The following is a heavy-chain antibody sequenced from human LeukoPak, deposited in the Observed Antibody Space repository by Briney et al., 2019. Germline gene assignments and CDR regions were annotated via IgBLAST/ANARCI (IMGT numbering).Heavy chain of an antibody. V-gene: IGHV3-9*01. J-gene: IGHJ3*02. CDR3: AREGQQLPGGVDAFDI. Sequence: GGSLRLSCAASGFTFDDYAMHWVRQAPGKGLEWVSGISWNSGSIGYADSVKGRFTIPRDNAKNSLYLQMNSLRAEDTALYYCAREGQQLPGGVDAFDIWGQGTMVTVSS. CDR1: GFTFDDYA. D-gene: IGHD6-13*01. CDR2: ISWNSGSI.